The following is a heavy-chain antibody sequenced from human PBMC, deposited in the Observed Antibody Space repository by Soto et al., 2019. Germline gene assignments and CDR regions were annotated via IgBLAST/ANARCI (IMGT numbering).Heavy chain of an antibody. CDR1: GFSFSSFA. CDR3: AKTREAMIYAISVYGMDV. CDR2: ISGSADST. Sequence: EVQLLESGGGFIHPGGSLRLSCAASGFSFSSFAMNWVRQAPGKGLEWVSIISGSADSTFYADSVKGRFTISRDNSKSTLYLQINSLRAEDTAVYDCAKTREAMIYAISVYGMDVWGQGTTVTVSS. V-gene: IGHV3-23*01. J-gene: IGHJ6*02. D-gene: IGHD2-8*01.